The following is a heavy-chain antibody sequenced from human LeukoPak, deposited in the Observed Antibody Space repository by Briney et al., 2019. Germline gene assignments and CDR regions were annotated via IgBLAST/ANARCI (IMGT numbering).Heavy chain of an antibody. CDR3: ARERIRYYYDSSGYRANWFDP. CDR2: INHSGST. CDR1: GGSFSGYY. Sequence: SETLSLTCAVYGGSFSGYYWSWIRQPPGKGLEWIGGINHSGSTNYNPSLKSRVTISVDTSKNQFSLKLSSVTAADTAVYYCARERIRYYYDSSGYRANWFDPWGQGTLVTVSS. V-gene: IGHV4-34*01. D-gene: IGHD3-22*01. J-gene: IGHJ5*02.